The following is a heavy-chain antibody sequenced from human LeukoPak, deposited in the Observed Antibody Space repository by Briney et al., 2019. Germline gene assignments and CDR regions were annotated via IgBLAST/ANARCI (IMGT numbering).Heavy chain of an antibody. CDR3: ARWGVTAIFAIDP. CDR1: GGSISSGDYY. D-gene: IGHD2-21*02. J-gene: IGHJ5*02. Sequence: TLSLTCTVSGGSISSGDYYWSWIRQPPGKGLEWIGYIYHSGSTYYNPSLKSRVTISVDRSKNQFSLKLSSVTAADTAVYYCARWGVTAIFAIDPWGQGTLVTVS. CDR2: IYHSGST. V-gene: IGHV4-30-2*01.